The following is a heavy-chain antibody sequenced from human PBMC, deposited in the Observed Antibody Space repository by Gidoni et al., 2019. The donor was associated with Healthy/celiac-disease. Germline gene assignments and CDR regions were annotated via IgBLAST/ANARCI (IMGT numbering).Heavy chain of an antibody. Sequence: QVQLVQSGAEVKKPGASVKVSCKASGYTFTGYYMHWVRQAPGQGLEWMGWINPNSGGTNYAQKFQGRVTMTRDTSISTAYMELSRLRSDDTAVYYCARDRGIVVVPAASGLLFDPWGQGTLVTVSS. CDR2: INPNSGGT. CDR1: GYTFTGYY. D-gene: IGHD2-2*01. CDR3: ARDRGIVVVPAASGLLFDP. V-gene: IGHV1-2*02. J-gene: IGHJ5*02.